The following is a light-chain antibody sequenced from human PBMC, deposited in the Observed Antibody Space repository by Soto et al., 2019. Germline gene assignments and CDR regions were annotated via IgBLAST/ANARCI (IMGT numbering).Light chain of an antibody. CDR1: QTISSW. CDR2: KAS. J-gene: IGKJ1*01. Sequence: IQLTPSPSSLSSSVGDTVTITCRASQTISSWLAWYQQKPGKAPKPLIYKASTLKSGVPSRFSGSGSGTEFTLTISSLQPDDFAAYYCQQYNSYSDTFGQGTKVDIK. V-gene: IGKV1-5*03. CDR3: QQYNSYSDT.